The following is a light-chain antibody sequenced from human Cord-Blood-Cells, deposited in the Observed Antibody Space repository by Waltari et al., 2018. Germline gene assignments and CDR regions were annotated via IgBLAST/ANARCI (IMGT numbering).Light chain of an antibody. CDR1: SSDVGGYTY. Sequence: QSALTQPASVSGSPGQSITIPCTGTSSDVGGYTYVSWYQQHPGKAPKLMIYDVSNWPSGVSNRFSGSKSGNTASLTISGLQAEDEADYYCSSYTSSSTLVFGGGTKLTVL. CDR2: DVS. CDR3: SSYTSSSTLV. V-gene: IGLV2-14*01. J-gene: IGLJ2*01.